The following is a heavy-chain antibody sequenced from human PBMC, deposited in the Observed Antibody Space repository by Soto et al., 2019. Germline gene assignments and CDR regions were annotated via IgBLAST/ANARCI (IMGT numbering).Heavy chain of an antibody. J-gene: IGHJ4*02. CDR1: GFSLSTSGVG. CDR2: IYWDDDK. D-gene: IGHD3-10*01. Sequence: QITLKESGPTLVKPTQTLTLTRPVSGFSLSTSGVGVAWIRQPPAMALQWLGIIYWDDDKRYSPSLRSRLTITKDSSKNQVVLSMANMQSVDTATYFCAHFAYYGSACLDNWGQGTLVSVSS. V-gene: IGHV2-5*02. CDR3: AHFAYYGSACLDN.